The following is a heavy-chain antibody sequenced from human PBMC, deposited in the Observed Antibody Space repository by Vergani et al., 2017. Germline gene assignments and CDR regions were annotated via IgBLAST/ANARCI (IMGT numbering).Heavy chain of an antibody. CDR2: IIPILGIA. V-gene: IGHV1-69*04. J-gene: IGHJ1*01. CDR3: ADDYGDHLTSEYFQH. Sequence: QVQLVQSGAEVKKPGSSVKVSCKASGGTFSSYAISWVRQAPGQGLEWMGRIIPILGIANYAQKFQGRVTITADKSTSTAYMELSSLTSEDTAVYYCADDYGDHLTSEYFQHWGQGTLVTVSS. CDR1: GGTFSSYA. D-gene: IGHD4-17*01.